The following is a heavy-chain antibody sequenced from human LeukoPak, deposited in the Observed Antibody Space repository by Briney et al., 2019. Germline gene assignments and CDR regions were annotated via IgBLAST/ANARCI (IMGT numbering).Heavy chain of an antibody. J-gene: IGHJ4*02. CDR2: ISYDGSNK. CDR3: ARGLHSGYDYYFDY. V-gene: IGHV3-30-3*01. CDR1: GFTFSSYA. Sequence: GGSLRLSCAASGFTFSSYAMHWVRQAPGKGLEWVAVISYDGSNKYYADSVKGRFTISRDNSKNTLYLQMNSLRAEDTAVYYCARGLHSGYDYYFDYWGQGTLVTVSS. D-gene: IGHD5-12*01.